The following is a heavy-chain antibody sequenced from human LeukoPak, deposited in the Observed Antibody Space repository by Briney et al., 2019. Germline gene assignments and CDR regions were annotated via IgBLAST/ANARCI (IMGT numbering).Heavy chain of an antibody. CDR3: AGLVGRYSSGLYYYYFDY. D-gene: IGHD3-22*01. Sequence: GSLRLSCAASGFTSSHYWMTWVRQPPGKGLEWIGEMYLSGTTHSNPSVKSRVTISIDKSKNQFFLNLSSVTAADTAVYYCAGLVGRYSSGLYYYYFDYWGQGTLVTVSS. J-gene: IGHJ4*02. CDR1: GFTSSHYW. CDR2: MYLSGTT. V-gene: IGHV4-4*02.